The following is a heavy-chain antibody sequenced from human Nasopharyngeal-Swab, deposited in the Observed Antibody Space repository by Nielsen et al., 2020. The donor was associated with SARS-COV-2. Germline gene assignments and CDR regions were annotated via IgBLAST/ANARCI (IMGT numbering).Heavy chain of an antibody. D-gene: IGHD1-1*01. CDR1: GYTFTSNV. CDR3: ARENQEYANIWIDY. Sequence: ASVKVSCKASGYTFTSNVLNWVRQAPGPGPEYIGWISTTKGAPTYAQAFTGRFVISLDTSVSTTYLQISSLKADDTAVYYCARENQEYANIWIDYWGQGTQVTVSS. V-gene: IGHV7-4-1*02. CDR2: ISTTKGAP. J-gene: IGHJ4*02.